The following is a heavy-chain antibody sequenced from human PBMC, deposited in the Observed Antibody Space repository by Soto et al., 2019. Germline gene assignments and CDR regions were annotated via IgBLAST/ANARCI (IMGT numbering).Heavy chain of an antibody. V-gene: IGHV1-46*01. J-gene: IGHJ3*02. D-gene: IGHD3-10*01. CDR1: GYTFTSYH. CDR3: ARALNYYGPLDI. CDR2: INPIGGST. Sequence: QVQLVQSGAEVKKPGASVKVSCKASGYTFTSYHVHWVRQAPGQGLEWMGMINPIGGSTNYAQKFQGRVTMTRDTSTSTLYMELSSLRSEDTAVYYCARALNYYGPLDIWGQGTMVTVSS.